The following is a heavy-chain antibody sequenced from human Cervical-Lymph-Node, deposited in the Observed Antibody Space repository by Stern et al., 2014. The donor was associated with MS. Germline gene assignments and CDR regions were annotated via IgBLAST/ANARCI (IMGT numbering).Heavy chain of an antibody. J-gene: IGHJ4*01. D-gene: IGHD2-2*02. Sequence: VQLVESGPELKKPSETLSLTCSVSGGSISSSSYCWGWIRQPPGQGLEWIGTIYYSGTTYYNPSLKSRVTISVDTPKNQLSLTLTSVTAADTAVYYCARRPNTSGIDFWGHGTLVTVSS. CDR1: GGSISSSSYC. CDR2: IYYSGTT. V-gene: IGHV4-39*01. CDR3: ARRPNTSGIDF.